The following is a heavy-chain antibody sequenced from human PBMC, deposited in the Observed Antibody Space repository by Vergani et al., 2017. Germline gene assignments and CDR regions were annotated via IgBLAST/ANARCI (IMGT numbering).Heavy chain of an antibody. CDR3: ARDHSIFKDGFDY. V-gene: IGHV3-7*01. Sequence: EVQLVESGGGLVQPGGSLRLSCAASGFTFSSYWMSWVRQAPGKGLEWVANIKQDGSEKYFVDSVKGRFTISRDNAKSSLYLQMNSLRAEDTAVYYCARDHSIFKDGFDYWGQGTLVTVSS. CDR1: GFTFSSYW. CDR2: IKQDGSEK. D-gene: IGHD3-3*02. J-gene: IGHJ4*02.